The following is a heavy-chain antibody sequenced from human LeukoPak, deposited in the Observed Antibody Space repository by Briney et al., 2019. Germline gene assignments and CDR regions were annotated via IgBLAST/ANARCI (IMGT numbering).Heavy chain of an antibody. V-gene: IGHV1-18*01. J-gene: IGHJ6*02. CDR2: ISGYDGST. Sequence: GASVKVPCKASGYTLTTYGVSWVRQAPGQGLEWMGWISGYDGSTRYAQQLQGRVTMTKDTSTSTAYMELRSLRSDDTAIYYCASGSITMIRGVVYYYYGLDVWGQGTTVTVSS. CDR3: ASGSITMIRGVVYYYYGLDV. D-gene: IGHD3-10*01. CDR1: GYTLTTYG.